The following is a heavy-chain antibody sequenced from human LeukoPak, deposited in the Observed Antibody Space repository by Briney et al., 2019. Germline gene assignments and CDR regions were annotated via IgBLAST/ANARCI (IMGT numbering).Heavy chain of an antibody. CDR2: INSDGNIT. V-gene: IGHV3-74*03. CDR1: GFTFSSYW. Sequence: GGSLRLSCAASGFTFSSYWTGWVRQAPGKWLVWISRINSDGNITTYADSVKGRFTISRGNAKNTLYLQMNSLRADDTAVYYCARRGLVPAFDIWGQGTRVTVSS. CDR3: ARRGLVPAFDI. D-gene: IGHD3-10*02. J-gene: IGHJ3*02.